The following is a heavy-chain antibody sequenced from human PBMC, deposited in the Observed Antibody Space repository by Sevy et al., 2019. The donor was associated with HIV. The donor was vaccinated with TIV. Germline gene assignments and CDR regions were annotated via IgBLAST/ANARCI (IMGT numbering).Heavy chain of an antibody. D-gene: IGHD2-15*01. Sequence: ASVKVSCKASGYTFTGYYMHWVRQAPGQGLEWMGWINPNSGGTNYAQKFQGRVTMTRDTSISTAYMGLGRLRSDDTAVYYCARAGSGYCSGGSCYFDYWGQGTLVTVSS. CDR3: ARAGSGYCSGGSCYFDY. J-gene: IGHJ4*02. V-gene: IGHV1-2*02. CDR1: GYTFTGYY. CDR2: INPNSGGT.